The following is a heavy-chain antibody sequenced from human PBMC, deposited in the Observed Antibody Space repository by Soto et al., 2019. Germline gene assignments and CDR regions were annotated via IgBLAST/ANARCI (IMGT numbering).Heavy chain of an antibody. Sequence: QVQLVQSGAEVKKPGASVKVSCKASGYTFTTYGISWVRQAPGQGLEWMGWISAYNGNTNYAQKLQGRVTMTTDTSTSTAYRELRSLRSDDTAVYYCARDLLYSSSWQPAYDHWGQGTLVTVSS. CDR3: ARDLLYSSSWQPAYDH. D-gene: IGHD6-13*01. CDR1: GYTFTTYG. V-gene: IGHV1-18*01. J-gene: IGHJ4*02. CDR2: ISAYNGNT.